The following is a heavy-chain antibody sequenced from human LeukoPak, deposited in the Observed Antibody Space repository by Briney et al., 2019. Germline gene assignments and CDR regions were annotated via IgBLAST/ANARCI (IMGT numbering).Heavy chain of an antibody. CDR2: IYYSGST. Sequence: PSETLSLTCTVSGGSISSYYWSWLRQPPGKGLEWIGYIYYSGSTNYNPSLKSRVTISVDTSKNQFSLKLSSVTAADTAVYYYARDMCGGDCYTHYFDYWGQGTLVTVSS. V-gene: IGHV4-59*01. CDR3: ARDMCGGDCYTHYFDY. D-gene: IGHD2-21*01. CDR1: GGSISSYY. J-gene: IGHJ4*02.